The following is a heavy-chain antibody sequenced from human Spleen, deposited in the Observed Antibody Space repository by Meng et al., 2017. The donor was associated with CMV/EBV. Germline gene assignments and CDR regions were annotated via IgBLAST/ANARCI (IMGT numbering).Heavy chain of an antibody. Sequence: GECLRLSCAASGFTFSSYGMHWVRQAPGKGLEWVAVIWYDGSNKYYADSVKGRFTISRDNSKNTLYLQMNSLRAEDTAVYYCAKDGSSGWYGDGMDVWGQGSTVTVSS. D-gene: IGHD6-19*01. V-gene: IGHV3-33*06. CDR1: GFTFSSYG. J-gene: IGHJ6*02. CDR2: IWYDGSNK. CDR3: AKDGSSGWYGDGMDV.